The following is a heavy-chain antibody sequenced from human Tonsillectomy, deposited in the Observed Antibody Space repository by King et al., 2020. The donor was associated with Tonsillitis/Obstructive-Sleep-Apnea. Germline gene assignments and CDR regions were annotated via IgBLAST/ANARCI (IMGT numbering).Heavy chain of an antibody. V-gene: IGHV4-39*01. CDR2: IYYTGDT. J-gene: IGHJ4*02. CDR3: ARARRGGATFIDY. Sequence: QLQESGPGLVKPSETLSLTCTVSGDSIITNNYYLGWIRQPPGKGLQWIGSIYYTGDTYYNSSLTSRVTISVDTSKNRFSLKLSSVTAADTAVYYCARARRGGATFIDYWGQGTLVTVSS. CDR1: GDSIITNNYY. D-gene: IGHD1-26*01.